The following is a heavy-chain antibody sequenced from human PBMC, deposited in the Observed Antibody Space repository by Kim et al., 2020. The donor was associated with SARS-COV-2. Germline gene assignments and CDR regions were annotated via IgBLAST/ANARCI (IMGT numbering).Heavy chain of an antibody. J-gene: IGHJ4*02. CDR1: GFTFSSYE. D-gene: IGHD2-15*01. Sequence: GGSLRLSCAASGFTFSSYEMNWVRQAPGKGLEWVSYISSRGMTKYYADSVKGRFTISRDNAKNSVYRQMNSLRAEDTAVYYCARTGSGRGNYFDYWGQGILVTVSS. V-gene: IGHV3-48*03. CDR3: ARTGSGRGNYFDY. CDR2: ISSRGMTK.